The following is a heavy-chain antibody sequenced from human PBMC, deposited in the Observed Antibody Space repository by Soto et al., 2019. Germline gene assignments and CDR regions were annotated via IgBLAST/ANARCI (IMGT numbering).Heavy chain of an antibody. Sequence: EVQLLESGGGLAQPGGSLRLSCAASGFTFSSYPMSWVRQAPGQGLDWVSGIVASGGITYYADSVKGRFTISRDNSKNTLYLQMNSLRAEDTAVYYCAKNSAATIRVGYDYWGQVPLVTVSS. CDR3: AKNSAATIRVGYDY. CDR2: IVASGGIT. V-gene: IGHV3-23*01. CDR1: GFTFSSYP. D-gene: IGHD5-12*01. J-gene: IGHJ4*02.